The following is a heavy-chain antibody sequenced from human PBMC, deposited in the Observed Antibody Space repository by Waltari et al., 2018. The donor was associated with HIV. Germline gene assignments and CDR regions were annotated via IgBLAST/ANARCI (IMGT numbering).Heavy chain of an antibody. Sequence: EVVLSQSGTQVVKPRTQVTLACRVSGYKFTAYSLHGLRKAPTTTFQWLGRVDPETGETVYGDHFQTRVTITVDSSLKASFLKVTNLTTGDSAVYYCLTDRGFWGQGSQVTV. CDR1: GYKFTAYS. V-gene: IGHV1-69-2*01. J-gene: IGHJ4*02. D-gene: IGHD5-12*01. CDR2: VDPETGET. CDR3: LTDRGF.